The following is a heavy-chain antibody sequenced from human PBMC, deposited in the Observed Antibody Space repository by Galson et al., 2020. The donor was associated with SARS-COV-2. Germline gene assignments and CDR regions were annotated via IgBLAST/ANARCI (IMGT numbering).Heavy chain of an antibody. CDR3: TRDGVGIGD. J-gene: IGHJ4*02. D-gene: IGHD3-3*01. CDR1: GLIFSSYW. CDR2: IKEDGSEK. V-gene: IGHV3-7*01. Sequence: GGSLRLSCAGSGLIFSSYWMSWVRQAPGKGLEWLANIKEDGSEKNYVDSAKGRFTIYRDNAKNSLFLQMNSLRAEDTAVYYCTRDGVGIGDWGQGTLVTVSS.